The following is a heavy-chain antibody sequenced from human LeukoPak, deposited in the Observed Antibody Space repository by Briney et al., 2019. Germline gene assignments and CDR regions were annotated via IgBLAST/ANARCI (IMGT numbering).Heavy chain of an antibody. CDR3: ARTGSTVTMLYPFDH. Sequence: SETLSLTYTVSGGSIRSYYWSCIRQPPGKGLEWIGYIYYSGSTNYNPSLKSRVSISVDTSKNQFSLKLSSVTAADTAVYYCARTGSTVTMLYPFDHWGQGTLVTVSS. CDR2: IYYSGST. CDR1: GGSIRSYY. D-gene: IGHD4-11*01. V-gene: IGHV4-59*01. J-gene: IGHJ4*02.